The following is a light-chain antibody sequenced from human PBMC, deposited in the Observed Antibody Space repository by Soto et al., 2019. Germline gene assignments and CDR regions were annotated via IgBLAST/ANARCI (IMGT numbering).Light chain of an antibody. CDR2: EAS. CDR1: QSISTY. CDR3: QRET. V-gene: IGKV3-11*01. J-gene: IGKJ1*01. Sequence: EIVLTQSPATLSLSPGESATLSCRASQSISTYLAWYQQKPGQAPRLLMYEASNRATGVPPRFSGSGSGTNFTLTISSLEPEDFAVYYCQRETFGQGTKV.